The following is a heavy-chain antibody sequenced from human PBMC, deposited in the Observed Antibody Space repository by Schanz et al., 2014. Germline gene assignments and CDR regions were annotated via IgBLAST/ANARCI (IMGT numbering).Heavy chain of an antibody. J-gene: IGHJ3*02. CDR2: MQPDSGKT. D-gene: IGHD5-18*01. CDR3: TRGGYSYALSAFDI. Sequence: QVQLVQSGAELRKPGTSVKVSCKTSGYTFSNDDINWVRQAIGQGPEWMGWMQPDSGKTHYAEKFQGRVAMTTDTSTGTAYMELRSLRSDDTALYYCTRGGYSYALSAFDIWGQGTMVTDSS. V-gene: IGHV1-8*01. CDR1: GYTFSNDD.